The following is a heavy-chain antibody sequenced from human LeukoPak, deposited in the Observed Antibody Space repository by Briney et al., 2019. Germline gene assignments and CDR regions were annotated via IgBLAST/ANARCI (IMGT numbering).Heavy chain of an antibody. CDR3: ARHYYYGSGSYLNGLFDP. J-gene: IGHJ5*02. V-gene: IGHV5-51*01. CDR2: IYPGDSDT. Sequence: GESLQISCKGSGYSFTSYWIGWVRQMPGEGLEWMGIIYPGDSDTRYSPSFQGQVTISADKSISTAYLQWSSLKASDTAMYYCARHYYYGSGSYLNGLFDPWGQGTLVTVSS. D-gene: IGHD3-10*01. CDR1: GYSFTSYW.